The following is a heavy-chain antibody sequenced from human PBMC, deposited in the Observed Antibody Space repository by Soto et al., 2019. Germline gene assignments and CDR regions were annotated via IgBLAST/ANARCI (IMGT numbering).Heavy chain of an antibody. V-gene: IGHV4-39*01. CDR3: ARLGYCSGGSCYQGFWFDP. CDR2: IYYSGST. J-gene: IGHJ5*02. D-gene: IGHD2-15*01. CDR1: GGSISSSSYY. Sequence: PSETLSLTCTVSGGSISSSSYYWGWIRQPPGKGLEWIGSIYYSGSTYYNPSLKSRVTISVDTSKNQFSLKLSSVTAADTAVYYCARLGYCSGGSCYQGFWFDPWGQGTLVTVSS.